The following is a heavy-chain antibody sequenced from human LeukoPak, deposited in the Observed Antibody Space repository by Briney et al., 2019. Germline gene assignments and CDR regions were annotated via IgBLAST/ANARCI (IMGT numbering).Heavy chain of an antibody. Sequence: GGSLRLSCAASGFTFDDYGMSWVRQAPGKGLEWVSGINWNSGSTGYADSVKGRFTISRDNAKNSLYLQMNSLRAEDTALYYCARDRGPAAIPVFDYWGQGTLVTVSS. CDR1: GFTFDDYG. CDR3: ARDRGPAAIPVFDY. CDR2: INWNSGST. D-gene: IGHD2-2*02. V-gene: IGHV3-20*04. J-gene: IGHJ4*02.